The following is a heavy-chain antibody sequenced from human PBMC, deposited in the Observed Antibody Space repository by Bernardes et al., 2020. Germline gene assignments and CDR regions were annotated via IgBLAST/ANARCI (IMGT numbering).Heavy chain of an antibody. CDR3: ARDTSSSCQGYFQH. CDR1: GFTFSNYC. J-gene: IGHJ1*01. D-gene: IGHD2-2*01. Sequence: GGSLRLSCAASGFTFSNYCMHWVRQAPGKGLEWVSSISGSSSYIYYGDLMKGRFTISRDNAKNSVSLEMNSLRGEDTAVYYCARDTSSSCQGYFQHWGQGSLVTVSS. V-gene: IGHV3-21*01. CDR2: ISGSSSYI.